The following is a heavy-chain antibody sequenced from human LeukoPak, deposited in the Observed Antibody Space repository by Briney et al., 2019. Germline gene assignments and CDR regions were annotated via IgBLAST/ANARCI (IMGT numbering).Heavy chain of an antibody. CDR1: GFTFRSYS. Sequence: PGGSLRLSCAASGFTFRSYSMHWIRQAPGKGLEWVSSISSSSNYIYYADSVKGRFTISRDNARNSLYLQMISLRAEDTAVYYCARVAGGSGSSETDYWGQGTLVTVSS. CDR2: ISSSSNYI. D-gene: IGHD3-10*01. V-gene: IGHV3-21*01. CDR3: ARVAGGSGSSETDY. J-gene: IGHJ4*02.